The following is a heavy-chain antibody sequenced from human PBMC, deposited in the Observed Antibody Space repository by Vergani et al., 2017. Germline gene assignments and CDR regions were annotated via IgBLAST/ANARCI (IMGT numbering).Heavy chain of an antibody. CDR2: IIPIFGTA. Sequence: QVQLVQSGAEVKKPGSSVKVSCKASGGTFSSYAISWVRQAPGQGLEWMRRIIPIFGTANYAQKFQGRVTITADESTSTAYMELSSLRSEDTAVYYCARVEMATITRVYYYYGMDVWGQGTTVTVSS. D-gene: IGHD5-24*01. J-gene: IGHJ6*02. V-gene: IGHV1-69*13. CDR1: GGTFSSYA. CDR3: ARVEMATITRVYYYYGMDV.